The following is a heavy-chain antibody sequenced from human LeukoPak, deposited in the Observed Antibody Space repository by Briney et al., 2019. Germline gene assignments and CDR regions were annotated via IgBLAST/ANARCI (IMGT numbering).Heavy chain of an antibody. V-gene: IGHV3-9*01. D-gene: IGHD3-10*01. J-gene: IGHJ4*02. CDR3: AKDGYGTGSTYFDY. Sequence: GGSLRLSCAASGFTFDDYAMHWVRQAPGKGLEWVSGISWNSGSIGYADSVKGLFTISRDNAKNSLYLQMNSLRAEDTALYYCAKDGYGTGSTYFDYWGQGTLVTVSS. CDR2: ISWNSGSI. CDR1: GFTFDDYA.